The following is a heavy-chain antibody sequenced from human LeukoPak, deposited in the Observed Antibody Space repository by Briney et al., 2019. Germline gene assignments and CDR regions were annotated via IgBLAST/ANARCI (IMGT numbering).Heavy chain of an antibody. CDR1: GFTFTSSA. CDR3: AAETAPYYDREGFDI. D-gene: IGHD3-22*01. Sequence: ASVKVSCKASGFTFTSSAMQWVRQARGQRLEWIGWIVVGSGNTNYAQKFQERVTITRDISTSTAYMELSSLRSEDTAVYYCAAETAPYYDREGFDIWGQGTMVTVSS. J-gene: IGHJ3*02. V-gene: IGHV1-58*02. CDR2: IVVGSGNT.